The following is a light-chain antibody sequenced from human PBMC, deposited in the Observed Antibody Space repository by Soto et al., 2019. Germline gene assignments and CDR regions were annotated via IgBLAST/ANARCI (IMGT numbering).Light chain of an antibody. Sequence: EIVLTQSPGTLSLSPGERATLSCRASQSITSRHLAWYRQKAGQAPRLLIYAASGRPGGIPDRFSGSGSETDFTLTISRLEPEDFAVYYCQQYHTSPYNVGQGTKVDIK. V-gene: IGKV3-20*01. J-gene: IGKJ2*01. CDR1: QSITSRH. CDR2: AAS. CDR3: QQYHTSPYN.